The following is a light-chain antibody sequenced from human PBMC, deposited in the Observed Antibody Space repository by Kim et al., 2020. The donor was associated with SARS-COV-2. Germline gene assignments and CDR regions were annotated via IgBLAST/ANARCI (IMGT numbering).Light chain of an antibody. CDR2: AAS. CDR1: QGISNS. J-gene: IGKJ1*01. CDR3: QKNDSEPWT. Sequence: DIQMTQSPSSLSASVGDRITITCRASQGISNSLAWYQQKPGKVPKLLIYAASTLKSGVPSRFSGSGSGTDFTLTISSLQPEDVATYYCQKNDSEPWTFGQGTKVDIK. V-gene: IGKV1-27*01.